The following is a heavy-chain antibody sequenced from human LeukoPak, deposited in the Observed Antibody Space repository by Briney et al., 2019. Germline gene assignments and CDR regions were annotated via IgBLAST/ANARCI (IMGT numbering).Heavy chain of an antibody. CDR1: GFTFSNYA. D-gene: IGHD1-26*01. CDR2: ISSDGIST. CDR3: VKTTTTFYYEY. V-gene: IGHV3-64D*06. J-gene: IGHJ4*02. Sequence: GGSLRLSCSASGFTFSNYAMHWVRQAPGKGLEYVSPISSDGISTFYADSVNGRFTISRDNSKNTLYLQMGSLRAEDTAVYHCVKTTTTFYYEYWGQGTLVTVSS.